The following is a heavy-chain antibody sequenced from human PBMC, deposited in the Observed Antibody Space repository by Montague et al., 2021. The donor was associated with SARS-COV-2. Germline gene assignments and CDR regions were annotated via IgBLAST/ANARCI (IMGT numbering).Heavy chain of an antibody. Sequence: SETLSLTCAVYGGSFSGYYWSWIRQPPGKGLEWIGEINHSGSTNYNPSLTSRVTISVDTSKNQFSLKLSSVTAADTAVYYCARGCPDGDYGSVDYWGQGTLVTISS. CDR3: ARGCPDGDYGSVDY. V-gene: IGHV4-34*01. J-gene: IGHJ4*02. CDR1: GGSFSGYY. CDR2: INHSGST. D-gene: IGHD4-17*01.